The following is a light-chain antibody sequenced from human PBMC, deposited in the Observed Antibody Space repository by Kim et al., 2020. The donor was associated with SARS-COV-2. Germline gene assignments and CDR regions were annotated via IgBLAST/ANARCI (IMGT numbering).Light chain of an antibody. V-gene: IGKV3-11*01. CDR3: QQRTNWPIT. CDR1: QNVGTY. J-gene: IGKJ5*01. Sequence: EIVLTQSPATLSLSPGERATLSCRASQNVGTYLAWYQQKPGQVPRLFIYDASNKASGIPARFSGSGSGTDFSLTINSLEPEDFAIYYCQQRTNWPITFGQGTRLEIK. CDR2: DAS.